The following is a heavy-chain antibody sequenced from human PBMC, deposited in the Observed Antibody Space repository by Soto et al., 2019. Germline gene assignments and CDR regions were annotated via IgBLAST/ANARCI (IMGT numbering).Heavy chain of an antibody. V-gene: IGHV3-33*01. CDR1: GFTFSSYG. J-gene: IGHJ3*02. CDR3: ARDREETYYYDSSGYPAWAFDI. CDR2: IWYDGSNK. D-gene: IGHD3-22*01. Sequence: PGGSLRLSCAASGFTFSSYGMHWVRQAPGKGLEWVAVIWYDGSNKYYADSVKGRFTISRDNSKNTLYLQMNSLRVEDTAVYYCARDREETYYYDSSGYPAWAFDIWGPGTMVTVSS.